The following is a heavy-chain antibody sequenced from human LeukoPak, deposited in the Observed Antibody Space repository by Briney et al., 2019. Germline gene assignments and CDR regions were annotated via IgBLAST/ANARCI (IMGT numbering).Heavy chain of an antibody. J-gene: IGHJ4*02. CDR3: AKTRRLTIDY. D-gene: IGHD5-24*01. CDR2: IIPIFGTA. V-gene: IGHV1-69*13. CDR1: GGTFSSYA. Sequence: SVKVSCKASGGTFSSYAISWVRQAPGQGLEWMGGIIPIFGTANYAQKFQGRVTITADESTSTAYMELSSLRAEDTAVYYCAKTRRLTIDYWGQGTLVTVSS.